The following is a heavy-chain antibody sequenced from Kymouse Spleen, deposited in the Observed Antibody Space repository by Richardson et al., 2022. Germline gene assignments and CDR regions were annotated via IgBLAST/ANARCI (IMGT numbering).Heavy chain of an antibody. CDR3: AREGGL**YQLLLLRYGR. CDR2: IGTAGDT. V-gene: IGHV3-13*01. Sequence: EVQLVESGGGLVQPGGSLRLSCAASGFTFSSYDMHWVRQATGKGLEWVSAIGTAGDTYYPGSVKGRFTISRENAKNSLYLQMNSLRAGDTAVYYCAREGGL**YQLLLLRYGRLGPRDHGHRLL. CDR1: GFTFSSYD. D-gene: IGHD2-2*02. J-gene: IGHJ6*02.